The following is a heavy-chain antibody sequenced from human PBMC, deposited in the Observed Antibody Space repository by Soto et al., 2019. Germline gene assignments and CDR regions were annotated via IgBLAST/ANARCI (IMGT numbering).Heavy chain of an antibody. J-gene: IGHJ5*02. CDR3: AKESNGGGAGYNWFDP. V-gene: IGHV3-9*01. CDR1: GFTFDDYA. CDR2: ISWNSGSI. Sequence: GGSLRLSCAASGFTFDDYAMHWVRQAPGKGLEWVSGISWNSGSIGYADSVKGRFTISRDNAKNSLYLQMNSLIAEDTALYYCAKESNGGGAGYNWFDPWGQGTLVTVSS. D-gene: IGHD2-21*01.